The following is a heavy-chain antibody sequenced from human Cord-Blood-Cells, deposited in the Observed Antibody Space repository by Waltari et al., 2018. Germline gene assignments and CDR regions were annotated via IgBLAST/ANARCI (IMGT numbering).Heavy chain of an antibody. D-gene: IGHD6-6*01. V-gene: IGHV1-69*01. CDR2: IIPIFGTA. CDR1: GGTFSSSA. J-gene: IGHJ6*03. Sequence: QVQLVPSGAEVKKPGSSVKVSCKASGGTFSSSALSWVRQAPGQGLEWMGGIIPIFGTANYAQKFQGRVTITADESTSTAYRELSSLRSEDTAVYYCASTRRAAPPGYYYYMDVWGKGTTVTVSS. CDR3: ASTRRAAPPGYYYYMDV.